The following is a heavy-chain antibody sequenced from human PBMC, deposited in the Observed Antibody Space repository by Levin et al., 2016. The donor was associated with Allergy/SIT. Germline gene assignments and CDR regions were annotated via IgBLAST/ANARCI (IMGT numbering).Heavy chain of an antibody. CDR1: GFTVSSNY. V-gene: IGHV3-53*01. Sequence: GESLKISCAASGFTVSSNYMSWVRQAPGKGLEWVSVIYSGGSTYYADSVKGRFTISRDNSKNTLYLQMNSLRAEDTAVYYCARDRAAAGHYYYYGMDVWGQGTTVTVSS. CDR3: ARDRAAAGHYYYYGMDV. CDR2: IYSGGST. J-gene: IGHJ6*02. D-gene: IGHD6-13*01.